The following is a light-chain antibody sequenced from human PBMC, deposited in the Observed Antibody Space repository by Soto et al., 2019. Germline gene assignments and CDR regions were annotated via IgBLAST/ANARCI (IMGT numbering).Light chain of an antibody. CDR2: DSS. Sequence: EIVLTQSPATLSLSPGERATLSCRARQSISNSLAWYQEKPGQAPRLLIYDSSNRSTGIPPRFSGSGSGTDFTLTISSLEPEDFAVYYCQQRNSWPPPTFGGGTRVEI. CDR1: QSISNS. V-gene: IGKV3-11*01. J-gene: IGKJ4*01. CDR3: QQRNSWPPPT.